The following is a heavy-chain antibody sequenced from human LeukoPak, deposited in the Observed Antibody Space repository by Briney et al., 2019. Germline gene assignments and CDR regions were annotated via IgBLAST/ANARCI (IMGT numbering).Heavy chain of an antibody. V-gene: IGHV4-4*07. CDR1: GGSISSYY. CDR2: IYTSGST. J-gene: IGHJ4*02. D-gene: IGHD3-9*01. Sequence: PSETLSLTCTVSGGSISSYYWSWIRQPAGKGLEWIGRIYTSGSTNYNPSLKSRVTMSVDTSKNQFSLKLSSVTAADTAVYYCARDQYYDILTGYYTYFDYWGQGTLVTVSS. CDR3: ARDQYYDILTGYYTYFDY.